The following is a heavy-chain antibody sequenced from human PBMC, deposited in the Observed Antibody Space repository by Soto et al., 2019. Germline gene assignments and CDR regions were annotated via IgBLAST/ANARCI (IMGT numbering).Heavy chain of an antibody. Sequence: TLSLTCTVSGGFIRRGDYYWSWLRQPTGKGLEWNGYIYYSGSTYYNPSLKSRVTISVDTSKNQFSLKLSSVTAADTAVYYCARVELYYDILTGYRPDYYYGMDVWGQGTTVT. J-gene: IGHJ6*02. CDR3: ARVELYYDILTGYRPDYYYGMDV. V-gene: IGHV4-30-4*01. CDR2: IYYSGST. CDR1: GGFIRRGDYY. D-gene: IGHD3-9*01.